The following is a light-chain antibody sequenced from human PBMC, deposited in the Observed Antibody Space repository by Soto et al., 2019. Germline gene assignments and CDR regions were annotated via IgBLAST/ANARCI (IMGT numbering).Light chain of an antibody. Sequence: QSALTQPASVSGSLGQSITMSCTGTSTDFGGYNFVSWYQQHPDKAPNLLIYDVTNRPSGVSNRFSGFKSGNTASLTISGLQAEDEADDDCSVNTRTGTPVFGTGTKVTVL. V-gene: IGLV2-14*01. CDR2: DVT. J-gene: IGLJ1*01. CDR1: STDFGGYNF. CDR3: SVNTRTGTPV.